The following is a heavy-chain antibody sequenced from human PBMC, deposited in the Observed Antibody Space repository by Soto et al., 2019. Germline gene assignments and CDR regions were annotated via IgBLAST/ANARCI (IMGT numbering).Heavy chain of an antibody. D-gene: IGHD4-17*01. CDR1: GFTFSSYG. V-gene: IGHV3-30*18. Sequence: QVQLVESGGGVVQPGRSLRLSCAASGFTFSSYGMHWVRQAPGKGLEWVAVISYDGSNKYYADSVKGRFTISRDNSKNTLYLQMNSLRAEDTAVYYCAKNGERYNWFDPWGQGTLVTVSS. J-gene: IGHJ5*02. CDR3: AKNGERYNWFDP. CDR2: ISYDGSNK.